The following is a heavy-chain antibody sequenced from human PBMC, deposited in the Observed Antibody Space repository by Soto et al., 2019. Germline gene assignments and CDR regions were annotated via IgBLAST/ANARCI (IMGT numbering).Heavy chain of an antibody. J-gene: IGHJ4*02. CDR2: IFSNDEK. V-gene: IGHV2-26*01. D-gene: IGHD6-19*01. CDR1: GFSLSNARMG. CDR3: ARIGPRGWPHPR. Sequence: QVTLKESGPVLVKPTETLTLTCTVSGFSLSNARMGVSWIRQPPEKALEWLAHIFSNDEKSYSTPLKSRLTISKDTSKSHVVLTMTNMDPVDPPTYACARIGPRGWPHPRWGQGTLVTVSS.